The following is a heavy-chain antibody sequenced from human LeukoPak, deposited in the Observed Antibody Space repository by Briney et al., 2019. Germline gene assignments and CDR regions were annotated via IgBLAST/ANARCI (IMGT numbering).Heavy chain of an antibody. CDR1: RFPFSDYE. V-gene: IGHV3-48*03. CDR3: TLLAVASDFHY. Sequence: GGSLRLSCAVSRFPFSDYEMNWVRQAPGKGLEWVSNIASSGTTKYYADSVKGRFSISRDNAKSSLYLQMNSLRVEDTAVYYCTLLAVASDFHYWGQGALVTVSS. J-gene: IGHJ4*02. D-gene: IGHD6-19*01. CDR2: IASSGTTK.